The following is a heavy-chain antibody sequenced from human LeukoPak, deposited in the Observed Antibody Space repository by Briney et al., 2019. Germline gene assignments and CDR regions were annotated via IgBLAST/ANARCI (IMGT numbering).Heavy chain of an antibody. D-gene: IGHD3-22*01. CDR2: ISYDGSNK. CDR1: GFTFSSYA. CDR3: AKGYYYDSSGYYYGPDYFDY. V-gene: IGHV3-30*04. J-gene: IGHJ4*02. Sequence: GGSLRLSCAASGFTFSSYAMHWVRQAPGKGLEWVAVISYDGSNKYYADSVKGRFTISRDNSKNTLYLQMNSLRAEDTAVYYCAKGYYYDSSGYYYGPDYFDYWGQGTLVTVSS.